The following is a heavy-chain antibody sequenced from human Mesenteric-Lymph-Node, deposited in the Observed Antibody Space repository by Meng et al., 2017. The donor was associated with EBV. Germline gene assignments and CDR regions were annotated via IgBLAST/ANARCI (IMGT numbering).Heavy chain of an antibody. D-gene: IGHD3-16*01. V-gene: IGHV4-39*01. CDR2: MHYSGST. CDR1: GGSISTSSYY. J-gene: IGHJ5*02. Sequence: LQLTESGPGLVKPSGTLSLTCSVSGGSISTSSYYWGWTRQPPGKGLEWIGSMHYSGSTYYNPSLKSRVTMSVDTFKNQFSLQLNSVTATDTAVYYCAIGGVTLISGWFDPWGQGTLVTVSS. CDR3: AIGGVTLISGWFDP.